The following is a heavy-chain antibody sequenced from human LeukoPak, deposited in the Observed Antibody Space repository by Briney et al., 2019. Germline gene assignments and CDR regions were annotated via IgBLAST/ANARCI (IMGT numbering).Heavy chain of an antibody. CDR3: ARDRHDYDSSGYYYVDY. Sequence: SETLSLTCTVSGGSISSHYWSWIRQPAGKGLEWIGRVYTSGSTNYNPSLKSRVTMSVDTSKNQFSLKLSSVTAADTAVYYCARDRHDYDSSGYYYVDYWGQGTLVTVSS. V-gene: IGHV4-4*07. CDR1: GGSISSHY. CDR2: VYTSGST. D-gene: IGHD3-22*01. J-gene: IGHJ4*02.